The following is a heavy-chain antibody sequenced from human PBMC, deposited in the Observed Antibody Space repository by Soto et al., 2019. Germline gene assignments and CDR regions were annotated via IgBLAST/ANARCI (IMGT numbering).Heavy chain of an antibody. D-gene: IGHD3-9*01. CDR1: GFTFSSYA. CDR2: ISERGDST. CDR3: AKSAEYESLAVSNA. J-gene: IGHJ5*02. V-gene: IGHV3-23*01. Sequence: EVQVLESGGGLVHPGGSLRLSCEASGFTFSSYAMSWVRQAPGKGLDWVSGISERGDSTYYADSVKGRFTISRDNSKNTLYLQMNSLRAEDAAVYYCAKSAEYESLAVSNAWGRGTLVSVSS.